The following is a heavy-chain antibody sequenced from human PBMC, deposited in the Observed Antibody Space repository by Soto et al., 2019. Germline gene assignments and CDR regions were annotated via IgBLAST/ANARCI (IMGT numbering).Heavy chain of an antibody. Sequence: GASVKVSCKASGFTFTSSAVQWVRQARGQRLEWMGWMNLNSGNTNYAQKFQGRVTMTRNTSISTAYMELSSLRSEDTAVYYCARGYTVTNDAFDIWGQGTMVTVSS. CDR1: GFTFTSSA. D-gene: IGHD4-17*01. J-gene: IGHJ3*02. V-gene: IGHV1-8*02. CDR3: ARGYTVTNDAFDI. CDR2: MNLNSGNT.